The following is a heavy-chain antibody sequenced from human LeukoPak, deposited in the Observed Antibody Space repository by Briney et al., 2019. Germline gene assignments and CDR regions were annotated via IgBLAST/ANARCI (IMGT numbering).Heavy chain of an antibody. J-gene: IGHJ3*02. Sequence: ASVKVSCKASGYTFTGYYMHWVRQAPGQGLEWMGWINPNSGGTNYAQKFQGRVTMTRDTSISTVYMELSRLRSDDTAVYYCAREDDTGRYMGDDAFDIWGQGTMVTVSS. CDR2: INPNSGGT. CDR3: AREDDTGRYMGDDAFDI. CDR1: GYTFTGYY. D-gene: IGHD1-26*01. V-gene: IGHV1-2*02.